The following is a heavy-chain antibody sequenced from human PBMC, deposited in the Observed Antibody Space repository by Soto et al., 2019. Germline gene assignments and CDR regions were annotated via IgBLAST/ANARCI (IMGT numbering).Heavy chain of an antibody. CDR3: AKDRGSGSYYDY. CDR1: GFTFDDYT. J-gene: IGHJ4*02. D-gene: IGHD1-26*01. Sequence: VQLVESGGVVVQPGGSLRLSCAASGFTFDDYTMHWVRQAPGKGLEWVAVISYDGSNKYYADSVKGRFTISRDNSKNTLYLQMNSLRAEDTAVYYCAKDRGSGSYYDYWGQGTLVTVSS. V-gene: IGHV3-30*18. CDR2: ISYDGSNK.